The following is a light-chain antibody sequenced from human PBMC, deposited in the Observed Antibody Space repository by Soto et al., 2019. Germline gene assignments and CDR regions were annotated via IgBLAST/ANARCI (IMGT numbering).Light chain of an antibody. CDR2: DVS. CDR3: SSYTSSSTITYV. J-gene: IGLJ1*01. Sequence: QSVLTQPASVSGSPGQSISISCSGTSSDVCGYNYVSWYQQHPGKAPKLMIYDVSNRPSGVSNRFSGSKSGNTASLTISGLQAEDEADYYCSSYTSSSTITYVFGTGTKVTVL. V-gene: IGLV2-14*01. CDR1: SSDVCGYNY.